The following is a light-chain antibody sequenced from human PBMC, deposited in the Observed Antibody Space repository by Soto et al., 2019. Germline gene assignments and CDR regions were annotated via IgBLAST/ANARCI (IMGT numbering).Light chain of an antibody. Sequence: ESVLTQSPATLSLSPGERATLSCRASPSVSNSLAWYQHKPGQAPRLLIYDASNRATGVPTRFSGSGSGTDFTLTISSLEAEDFAVYYCQQSNKWPPVTFGGGTRVEIK. J-gene: IGKJ4*01. CDR2: DAS. CDR1: PSVSNS. V-gene: IGKV3-11*01. CDR3: QQSNKWPPVT.